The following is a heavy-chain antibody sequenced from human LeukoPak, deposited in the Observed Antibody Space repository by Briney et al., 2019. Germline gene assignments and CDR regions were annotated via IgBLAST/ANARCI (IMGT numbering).Heavy chain of an antibody. Sequence: PSETLSLTCAVYGGSFSGYYWSWIRQPPGKGLEWIGSIYYSGSTYYNPSLKSRVTISVDTSKNQFSLKLSSVTAADTAVYYCARGFRTGGLSYYYYGMDVWGQGTTVTVSS. D-gene: IGHD2/OR15-2a*01. V-gene: IGHV4-34*01. J-gene: IGHJ6*02. CDR1: GGSFSGYY. CDR3: ARGFRTGGLSYYYYGMDV. CDR2: IYYSGST.